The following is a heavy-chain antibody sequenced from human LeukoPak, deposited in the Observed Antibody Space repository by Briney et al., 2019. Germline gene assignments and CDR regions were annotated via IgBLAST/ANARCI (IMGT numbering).Heavy chain of an antibody. CDR1: GGTFSSYA. D-gene: IGHD3-22*01. CDR3: AREAATSYYYDSSGYPGNDAFDI. J-gene: IGHJ3*02. V-gene: IGHV1-69*13. CDR2: IIPIFGTA. Sequence: SVKVSCKASGGTFSSYAISWVRQAPGQGLEWMGGIIPIFGTANYAQKFQGRVTITADESTSTAYMELSSLRSEDTAVYYCAREAATSYYYDSSGYPGNDAFDIWGQGTMVTVSS.